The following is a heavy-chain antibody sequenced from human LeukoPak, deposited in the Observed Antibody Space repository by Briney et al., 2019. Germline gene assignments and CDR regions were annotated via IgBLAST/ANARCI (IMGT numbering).Heavy chain of an antibody. V-gene: IGHV1-46*01. CDR3: ARDYLKVVVAGTAPSAGHMDY. CDR2: IIPSGGTT. J-gene: IGHJ4*02. Sequence: ASVKVSCKASGYTLSSYYMHWVRQAPGQGLEWMGIIIPSGGTTIYAQKFQGRVIMTRDMSTSTVYMELISLRSDDTAVYYCARDYLKVVVAGTAPSAGHMDYWGQGTLVTVSS. CDR1: GYTLSSYY. D-gene: IGHD2-15*01.